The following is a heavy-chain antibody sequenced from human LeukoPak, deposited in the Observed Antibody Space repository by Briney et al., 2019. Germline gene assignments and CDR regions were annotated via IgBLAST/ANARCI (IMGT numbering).Heavy chain of an antibody. Sequence: GGSLRLSCAASGLTFSNYWMSWVRQAPGKGLEWVANIKQDGSEKYYVDSVKGRFTISRDNAKNSLFLQMISLRAEDTAVYYCARDRAYKAFDYWGQGALVTVSS. CDR2: IKQDGSEK. D-gene: IGHD3-16*01. J-gene: IGHJ4*02. CDR1: GLTFSNYW. V-gene: IGHV3-7*04. CDR3: ARDRAYKAFDY.